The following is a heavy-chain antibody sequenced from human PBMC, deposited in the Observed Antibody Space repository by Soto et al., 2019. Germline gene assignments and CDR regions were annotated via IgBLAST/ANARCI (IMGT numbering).Heavy chain of an antibody. CDR1: GFTFSSYE. J-gene: IGHJ4*02. V-gene: IGHV3-48*03. CDR2: ISSSGSTI. Sequence: EVQLVESGGGLVQPGGSLRLSCAASGFTFSSYEMNWVRQAPGKGLEWVSYISSSGSTIYYADSMKGRFTISRDNAKNTLYRQMNSLRAEETAVYYRARGQYSRGGGYFDYWGQETLVTVSS. D-gene: IGHD6-19*01. CDR3: ARGQYSRGGGYFDY.